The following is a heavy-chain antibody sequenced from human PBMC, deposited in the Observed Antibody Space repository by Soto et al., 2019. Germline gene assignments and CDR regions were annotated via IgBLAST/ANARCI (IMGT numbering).Heavy chain of an antibody. CDR3: ARRYCSGGICYYFAS. CDR1: GFSFTSHR. V-gene: IGHV5-51*01. D-gene: IGHD2-15*01. Sequence: RRESLKISCKTSGFSFTSHRIGWVRQMPGKGLEWMGIINPSDSYTRYSPSFQGQVTISVDRSINTAYLQWNSLKASDTAMYYCARRYCSGGICYYFASWG. CDR2: INPSDSYT. J-gene: IGHJ4*01.